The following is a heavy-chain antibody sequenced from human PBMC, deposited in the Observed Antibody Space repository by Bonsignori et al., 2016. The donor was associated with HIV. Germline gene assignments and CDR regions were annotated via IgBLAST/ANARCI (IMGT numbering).Heavy chain of an antibody. J-gene: IGHJ4*01. V-gene: IGHV4-38-2*02. CDR3: ASRRDTDYDDHLYFDY. Sequence: SETLSLTCTVSGPSFRRPFYWGWIRQSPGKGLEWIGSVSPGGTVDYNPSLQGRVTISVDTSRNQFSLSLRSVTAADTALYFCASRRDTDYDDHLYFDYWGHGPLVTVSS. D-gene: IGHD4-17*01. CDR2: VSPGGTV. CDR1: GPSFRRPFY.